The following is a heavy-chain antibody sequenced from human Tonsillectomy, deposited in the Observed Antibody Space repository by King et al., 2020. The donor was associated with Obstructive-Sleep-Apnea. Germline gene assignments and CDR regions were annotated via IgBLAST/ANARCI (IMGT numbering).Heavy chain of an antibody. CDR2: ISWNSGSM. J-gene: IGHJ3*02. V-gene: IGHV3-9*01. Sequence: VQLVESGGGLVQPGRSLRVSCAASGFSFDDYAMHWVRQAPGKGLEGVAGISWNSGSMGYADSGKGRFTISKDNAKNSLHLQMNSLRPEDTALYYCVKVLPPPRYFEDRTGYSGPFDIWGRGTMVTVSS. CDR3: VKVLPPPRYFEDRTGYSGPFDI. CDR1: GFSFDDYA. D-gene: IGHD3/OR15-3a*01.